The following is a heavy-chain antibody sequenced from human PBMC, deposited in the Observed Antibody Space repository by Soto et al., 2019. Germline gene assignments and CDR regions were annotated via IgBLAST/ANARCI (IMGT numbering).Heavy chain of an antibody. Sequence: GGSLRLSCAASGFSLDSYAMTWVRQAPGKGLEWVSAISGSSGSTYYADSVKGRFTISRDNSKNTLYLQMNSLRAEDTAVYYCAKKVAATMRVTWFDPWGQGTLVTVSS. D-gene: IGHD2-15*01. V-gene: IGHV3-23*01. CDR1: GFSLDSYA. CDR2: ISGSSGST. CDR3: AKKVAATMRVTWFDP. J-gene: IGHJ5*02.